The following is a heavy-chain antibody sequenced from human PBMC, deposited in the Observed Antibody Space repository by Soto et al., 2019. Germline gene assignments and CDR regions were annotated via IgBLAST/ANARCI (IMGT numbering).Heavy chain of an antibody. CDR2: ISRSGST. CDR1: GDSMNSNNYY. V-gene: IGHV4-39*01. CDR3: ARLNILLWFGEFPNWFDP. J-gene: IGHJ5*02. D-gene: IGHD3-10*01. Sequence: SETLYLTCIVSGDSMNSNNYYWGWIRQPPGKGLEWIGIISRSGSTYYNPSLKSRVTISVDTSKTQFSLNLTSVTAADTAVYYCARLNILLWFGEFPNWFDPWGQGTLVTVSS.